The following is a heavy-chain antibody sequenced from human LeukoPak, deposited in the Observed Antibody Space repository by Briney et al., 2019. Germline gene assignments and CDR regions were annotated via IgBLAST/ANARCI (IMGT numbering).Heavy chain of an antibody. Sequence: GGSLRLSCAASGFTFSSYGMHWVRQAPGKGLEWEAVISYDGSNKYYADSVRGRFTISRDNSKNTLYLQMNSLRAEDTAVYYCAKVSQWELLLGYFDYWGQGTLVTVSS. CDR1: GFTFSSYG. V-gene: IGHV3-30*18. CDR2: ISYDGSNK. J-gene: IGHJ4*02. CDR3: AKVSQWELLLGYFDY. D-gene: IGHD1-26*01.